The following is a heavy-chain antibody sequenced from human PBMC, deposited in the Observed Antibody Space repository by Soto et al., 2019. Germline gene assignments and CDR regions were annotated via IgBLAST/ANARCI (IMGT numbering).Heavy chain of an antibody. CDR2: IYSGGRN. J-gene: IGHJ4*02. D-gene: IGHD6-13*01. CDR3: ARWSSRWNY. V-gene: IGHV4-4*07. Sequence: QVQLQESGPGLVKPSETLSLTCTVSGGSISSFYWSWIRQPAGKGLEWIGRIYSGGRNNYNPSLKNRDTMSVDTSQSQFSLRLSSGAAADAAMYYCARWSSRWNYWSQGTLVTVSS. CDR1: GGSISSFY.